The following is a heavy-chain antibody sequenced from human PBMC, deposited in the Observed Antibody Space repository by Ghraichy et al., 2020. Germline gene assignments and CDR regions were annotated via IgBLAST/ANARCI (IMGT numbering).Heavy chain of an antibody. D-gene: IGHD2-2*01. J-gene: IGHJ4*02. Sequence: SVKVSCKASGGTFSSYAISWVRQAPGQGLEWMGGIIPIFGTANYAQKFQGRVTITADESTSTAYMELSSLRSEDTAVYYCTVFAEDIVVVPAAIRGYFDYWGQGTLVTVSS. V-gene: IGHV1-69*13. CDR1: GGTFSSYA. CDR2: IIPIFGTA. CDR3: TVFAEDIVVVPAAIRGYFDY.